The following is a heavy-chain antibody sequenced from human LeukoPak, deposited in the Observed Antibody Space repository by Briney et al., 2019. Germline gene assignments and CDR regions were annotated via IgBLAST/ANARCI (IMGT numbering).Heavy chain of an antibody. CDR1: GFRFTNYW. CDR2: IYPGDSDT. V-gene: IGHV5-51*01. J-gene: IGHJ3*02. CDR3: ARRASDYAAFDS. Sequence: GESLKISCQGSGFRFTNYWIAWVRQMPGKGLEWMGIIYPGDSDTRYSPSFQGQVTISADRSISTAYLRWSSLKASDTAMYYCARRASDYAAFDSWGQGTMVTVSS. D-gene: IGHD4-17*01.